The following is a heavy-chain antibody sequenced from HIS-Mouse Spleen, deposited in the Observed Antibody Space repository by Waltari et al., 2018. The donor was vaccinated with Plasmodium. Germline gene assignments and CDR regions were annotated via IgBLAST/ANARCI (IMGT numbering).Heavy chain of an antibody. Sequence: QLQLQESGPGLVTPSETLSLTCTVSGGSIISSSYSWAWIRQLPGKGLEWIGSTYYSGSTYYNPSLKSRVTISVDTSKNQFSLKLSSVTAADTAVYYCARVGRGYSGYDSVVVGYWGQGTLVTVSS. D-gene: IGHD5-12*01. J-gene: IGHJ4*02. CDR3: ARVGRGYSGYDSVVVGY. CDR1: GGSIISSSYS. V-gene: IGHV4-39*07. CDR2: TYYSGST.